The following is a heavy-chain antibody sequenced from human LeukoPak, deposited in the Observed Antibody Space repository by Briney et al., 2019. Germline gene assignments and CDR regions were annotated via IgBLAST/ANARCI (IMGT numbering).Heavy chain of an antibody. D-gene: IGHD6-13*01. CDR3: ARDPDIAAAGSAFDI. J-gene: IGHJ3*02. CDR2: IKQDGSEK. V-gene: IGHV3-7*03. CDR1: GFTFSSYW. Sequence: GGSLRLSCAASGFTFSSYWMSWVRQAPGKGLEWVTNIKQDGSEKYYVDSVKGRFTISRDNAKNSLYLQMNSLRAEDTAVYYCARDPDIAAAGSAFDIWGQGTMVTVSS.